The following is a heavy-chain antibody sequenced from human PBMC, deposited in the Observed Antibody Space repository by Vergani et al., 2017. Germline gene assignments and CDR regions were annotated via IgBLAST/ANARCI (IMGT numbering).Heavy chain of an antibody. D-gene: IGHD2-8*01. CDR2: IGSSGPYI. V-gene: IGHV3-21*06. CDR1: GFTFSDFS. J-gene: IGHJ6*02. Sequence: VQLVESGGGLVKPWGSLRLSCAASGFTFSDFSMSWVRQAPGKGLEWVAFIGSSGPYINYADSVKGRCIISRDNTNNSLFQQLRSRRAEDAAGYYCAGDCTSGGYPDNDGMDVWGQGATVTVS. CDR3: AGDCTSGGYPDNDGMDV.